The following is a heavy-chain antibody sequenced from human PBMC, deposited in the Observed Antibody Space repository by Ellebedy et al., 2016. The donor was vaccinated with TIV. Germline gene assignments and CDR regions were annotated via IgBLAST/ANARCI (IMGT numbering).Heavy chain of an antibody. CDR1: GGSVSSGSYY. V-gene: IGHV4-61*01. Sequence: SETLSLTXTVSGGSVSSGSYYWSWIRQPPGKGLEWIGYIYYSGSTNYNPSLKSRVTISVDTSKNQFSLKLSSVTAADTAVYYCARAGTDWLFSYYYYGMDVWGQGTTVTVSS. CDR3: ARAGTDWLFSYYYYGMDV. J-gene: IGHJ6*02. D-gene: IGHD3-9*01. CDR2: IYYSGST.